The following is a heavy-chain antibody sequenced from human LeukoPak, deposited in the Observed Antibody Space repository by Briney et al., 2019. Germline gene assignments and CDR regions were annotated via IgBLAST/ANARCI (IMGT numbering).Heavy chain of an antibody. CDR1: GYTFTGYY. D-gene: IGHD3-3*01. V-gene: IGHV1-2*02. J-gene: IGHJ5*02. CDR3: ARSLSRVGTIFGVVNENWFDP. Sequence: ASVKVSCKSSGYTFTGYYMHWVRQAPGQGLEWMGWINPNSGGTNYAQKFQGRVTMTRDTSISTAYMELSRLRSDDTAVYYCARSLSRVGTIFGVVNENWFDPWGQGTLVTVSS. CDR2: INPNSGGT.